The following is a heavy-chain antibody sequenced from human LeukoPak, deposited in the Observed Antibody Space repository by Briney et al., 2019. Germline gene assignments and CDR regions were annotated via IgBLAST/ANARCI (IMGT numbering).Heavy chain of an antibody. D-gene: IGHD1-26*01. CDR2: IYYSGST. CDR1: GGSISSYY. CDR3: ARDHRSYSGDYYGMDV. Sequence: SETLSLTCTVSGGSISSYYWSWIRQPPGKGLEWIGYIYYSGSTNYNPSLKSRVTISVDTSKNQFSLKLSSVTAADTAVYYCARDHRSYSGDYYGMDVWGQGTTVTVSS. J-gene: IGHJ6*02. V-gene: IGHV4-59*01.